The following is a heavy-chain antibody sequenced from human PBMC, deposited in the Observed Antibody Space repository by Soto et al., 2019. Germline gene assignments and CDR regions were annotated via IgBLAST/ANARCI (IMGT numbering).Heavy chain of an antibody. CDR1: GGSISSSSYY. D-gene: IGHD2-8*01. J-gene: IGHJ4*02. CDR2: IYYSGST. Sequence: PSETLSLTCTVSGGSISSSSYYWGWIRQPPGKGLEWIGSIYYSGSTYYNPSLKSRVTISVDTSKNQFSLKLSSVTAADTAVYYCARVLMVYATHFDYWGQGTLVTVSS. CDR3: ARVLMVYATHFDY. V-gene: IGHV4-39*07.